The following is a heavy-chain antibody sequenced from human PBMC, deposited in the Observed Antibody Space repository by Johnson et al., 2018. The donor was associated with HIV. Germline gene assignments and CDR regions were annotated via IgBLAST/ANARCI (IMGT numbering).Heavy chain of an antibody. J-gene: IGHJ3*02. CDR3: AKGGSLTQDAPFDI. Sequence: VQLVESGGGLVQPGGSLELSCAASGFTFSGSAMHWVRQASGKGLEWVSYISSSVSTIYYADSVKGRFTVSRDNARNSLYLQMNSLRAEDTAVYYCAKGGSLTQDAPFDIWGQGTMVTVSS. D-gene: IGHD1-14*01. CDR1: GFTFSGSA. V-gene: IGHV3-48*04. CDR2: ISSSVSTI.